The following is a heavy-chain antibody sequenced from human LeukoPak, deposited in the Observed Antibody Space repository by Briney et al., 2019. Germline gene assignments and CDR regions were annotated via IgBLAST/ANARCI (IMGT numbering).Heavy chain of an antibody. CDR3: TRLLAAADTNWFDP. J-gene: IGHJ5*02. V-gene: IGHV3-73*01. CDR2: IRSKANSYAA. D-gene: IGHD6-13*01. CDR1: GFTFSGSA. Sequence: GGSLRLSCAASGFTFSGSAMHWVRQASGKGLEWVGHIRSKANSYAAAYAESVKDRFTISRDDSKNTAYLQMDSRKTEDTAVYYCTRLLAAADTNWFDPWGQGTLVTVSS.